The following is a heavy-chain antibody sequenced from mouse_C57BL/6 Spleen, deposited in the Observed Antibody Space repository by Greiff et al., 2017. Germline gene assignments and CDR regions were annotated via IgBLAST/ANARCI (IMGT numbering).Heavy chain of an antibody. CDR3: AREGDYDSYYAMDD. CDR2: ISYDGSN. V-gene: IGHV3-6*01. J-gene: IGHJ4*01. CDR1: GYSITSGYY. Sequence: VQLQESGPGLVKPSQSLSLTCSVTGYSITSGYYWNWIRQFPGNKLEWMGYISYDGSNNYNPSLKNRISITRDTSKNQFFLKLNSVTTEATATYYCAREGDYDSYYAMDDWGQGTSVTVSS. D-gene: IGHD2-4*01.